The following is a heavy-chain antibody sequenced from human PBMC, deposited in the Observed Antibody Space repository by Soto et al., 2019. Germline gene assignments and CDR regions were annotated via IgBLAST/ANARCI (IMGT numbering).Heavy chain of an antibody. V-gene: IGHV3-11*06. CDR1: GFTFSGYY. Sequence: GGSLRLSCAASGFTFSGYYMSWIRQAPGKGLEWVSYISSSSSYTNYAESVKGRFTISRDNAKNSLYLQMNSLRAEDTAVYYCASTLVAPGYWGQGTLVTVSS. CDR2: ISSSSSYT. CDR3: ASTLVAPGY. J-gene: IGHJ4*02. D-gene: IGHD5-12*01.